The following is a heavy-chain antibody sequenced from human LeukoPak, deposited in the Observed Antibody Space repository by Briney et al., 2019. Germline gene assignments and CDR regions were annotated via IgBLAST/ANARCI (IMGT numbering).Heavy chain of an antibody. V-gene: IGHV4-34*01. CDR2: INHSGST. J-gene: IGHJ4*02. CDR3: ARKYSSSWYVDY. Sequence: PETLSLTCAVYGGSFSGYYWSWIRQPPGKGLEWIGEINHSGSTNYNPSLKSRVTISVDTSKNQFSLKLSSVTAADTAVYYCARKYSSSWYVDYWGQGTLVTVSS. D-gene: IGHD6-13*01. CDR1: GGSFSGYY.